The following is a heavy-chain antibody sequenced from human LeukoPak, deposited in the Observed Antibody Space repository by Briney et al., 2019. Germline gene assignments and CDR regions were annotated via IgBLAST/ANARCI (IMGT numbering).Heavy chain of an antibody. V-gene: IGHV7-4-1*02. D-gene: IGHD3-3*01. J-gene: IGHJ5*02. Sequence: GASVKVSCKASGYTFTNYIMNWVRQAPGQGLEWMGWINTNTENPTYAQAFTGRFVFSLDTSVNTAYLEISSLRAEDTAFYYCARDPNPRDFWSDRGWLAPWGQGTLVTVSS. CDR2: INTNTENP. CDR3: ARDPNPRDFWSDRGWLAP. CDR1: GYTFTNYI.